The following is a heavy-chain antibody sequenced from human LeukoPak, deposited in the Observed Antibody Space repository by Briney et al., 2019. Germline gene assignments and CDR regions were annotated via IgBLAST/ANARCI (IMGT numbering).Heavy chain of an antibody. CDR3: ARDGDGNWYFDL. D-gene: IGHD7-27*01. Sequence: GGSLRLSCAASGFTFSRYWMTWVRRAPGKGLEWVADLNEDGSDKYYVDPVKGRFTISRDNSKNTLYLQMNSLRAEDTAIYYCARDGDGNWYFDLWGRGTLVTVSS. V-gene: IGHV3-7*01. J-gene: IGHJ2*01. CDR1: GFTFSRYW. CDR2: LNEDGSDK.